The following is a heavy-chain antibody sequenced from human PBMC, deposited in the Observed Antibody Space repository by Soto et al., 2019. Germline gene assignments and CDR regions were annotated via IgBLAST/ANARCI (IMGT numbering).Heavy chain of an antibody. CDR2: ISYDGSNK. CDR1: GCTFSNYG. D-gene: IGHD5-18*01. Sequence: GGSLRLSWAASGCTFSNYGMHWIRQAPGNGLEWVTLISYDGSNKYYADSVKGRFTISRDNFKRTLFLQMNSLRAEDTAVYYCARPSRGYSYRSDYSYGMDVWGQGTTVTVS. J-gene: IGHJ6*02. V-gene: IGHV3-30-3*01. CDR3: ARPSRGYSYRSDYSYGMDV.